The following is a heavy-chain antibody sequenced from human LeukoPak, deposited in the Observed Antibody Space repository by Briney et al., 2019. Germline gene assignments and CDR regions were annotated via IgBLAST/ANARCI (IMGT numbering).Heavy chain of an antibody. J-gene: IGHJ4*02. CDR3: AKGSYYDSSGSLDS. D-gene: IGHD3-22*01. V-gene: IGHV3-48*01. CDR2: ISSSSSTI. CDR1: GFTFSSYS. Sequence: PGGSLRLSCAASGFTFSSYSMNWVRQAPGKGLEWVSYISSSSSTIYYADSVKGRFTISRDNAKNSLYLQMNSLRAEDTAVYYCAKGSYYDSSGSLDSWGQGTLVTVSS.